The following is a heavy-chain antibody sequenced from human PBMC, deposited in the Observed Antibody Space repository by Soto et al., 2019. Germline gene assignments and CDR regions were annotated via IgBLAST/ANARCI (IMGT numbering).Heavy chain of an antibody. D-gene: IGHD4-17*01. CDR1: GYAIVSGYY. J-gene: IGHJ3*02. CDR3: ARGGDYGGNSDAFDI. CDR2: IYHSGST. V-gene: IGHV4-38-2*01. Sequence: KGSETLSLTCAVSGYAIVSGYYLVVIRHPPGKGLEWIGSIYHSGSTYYNPSLKSRVTISVDTSKNQFSLKLSSVTAADTAVYYCARGGDYGGNSDAFDIWGQGTMVTVSS.